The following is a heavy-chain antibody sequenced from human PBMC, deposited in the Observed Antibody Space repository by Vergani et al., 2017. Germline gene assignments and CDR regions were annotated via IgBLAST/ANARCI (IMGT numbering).Heavy chain of an antibody. CDR1: EFTFSNYA. CDR3: ARPVRLRCSSTRCFEDYFDY. V-gene: IGHV3-23*01. J-gene: IGHJ4*02. CDR2: ISGSGVSA. Sequence: EVQLLESGGGLVQPGGSLRLTCAASEFTFSNYAMNWVRQAPGKGLEWVSGISGSGVSAYYTDSVKGRFTISRDNSKNMLFLQMNNLRTEDTAIYYCARPVRLRCSSTRCFEDYFDYWGQGTLVTVSS. D-gene: IGHD2-2*01.